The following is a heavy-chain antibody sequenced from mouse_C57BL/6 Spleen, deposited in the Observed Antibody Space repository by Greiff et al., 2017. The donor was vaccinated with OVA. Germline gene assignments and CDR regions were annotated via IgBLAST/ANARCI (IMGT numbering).Heavy chain of an antibody. J-gene: IGHJ3*01. V-gene: IGHV1-82*01. CDR3: ARDGDYDGSWFAD. Sequence: VQLQESGPELVKPGASVKISCKASGYAFSSSWMNWVKQRPGKGLEWIGRIYPGDGDTNYNGKFKGKATLTADKSSSTAYMQLNSLTSEDSAVYFCARDGDYDGSWFADWGQGTLVTVSA. D-gene: IGHD2-4*01. CDR2: IYPGDGDT. CDR1: GYAFSSSW.